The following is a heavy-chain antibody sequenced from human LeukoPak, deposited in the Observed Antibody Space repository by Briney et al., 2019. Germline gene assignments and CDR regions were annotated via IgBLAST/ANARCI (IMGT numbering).Heavy chain of an antibody. V-gene: IGHV3-21*01. Sequence: GGSLRLSCAASGFTFSSYSMNWVRQAPGKGLEWVSSISSSSSYIYYADSVKGRFTISRDNAKNSLYLQMNSLRAEDTAVYYCARDKLSGRYCSGGSCYSGVYWGQGTLSPSPQ. CDR2: ISSSSSYI. J-gene: IGHJ4*02. D-gene: IGHD2-15*01. CDR3: ARDKLSGRYCSGGSCYSGVY. CDR1: GFTFSSYS.